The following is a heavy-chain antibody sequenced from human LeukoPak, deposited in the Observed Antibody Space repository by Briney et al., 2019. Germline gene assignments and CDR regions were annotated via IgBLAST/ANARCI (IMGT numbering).Heavy chain of an antibody. J-gene: IGHJ4*02. Sequence: SETLSLTCAVYGVSFSGYYWSWIRQPPGKGLEWIGEINHSGSTNYNPSLKSRVTISVDTSKNQFSLNLSSVTAADTAVYYCARGALRYFDWLFQADFDYWGQGTLVTVSS. D-gene: IGHD3-9*01. V-gene: IGHV4-34*01. CDR2: INHSGST. CDR1: GVSFSGYY. CDR3: ARGALRYFDWLFQADFDY.